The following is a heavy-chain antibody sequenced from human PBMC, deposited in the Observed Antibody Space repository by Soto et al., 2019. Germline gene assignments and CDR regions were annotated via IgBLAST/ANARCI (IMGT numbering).Heavy chain of an antibody. V-gene: IGHV1-2*04. CDR2: INPNSGGT. CDR3: ARDPVRTSSTYAYFYDMDV. J-gene: IGHJ6*03. CDR1: GYTFTGYY. Sequence: ASVKVSCKASGYTFTGYYMHWVRQAPGQGLEWMGWINPNSGGTNYAQKFQGWVTMTRDTSISTAYMELSRLRSDDTAVYYCARDPVRTSSTYAYFYDMDVWGRGTTVTVSS. D-gene: IGHD2-2*01.